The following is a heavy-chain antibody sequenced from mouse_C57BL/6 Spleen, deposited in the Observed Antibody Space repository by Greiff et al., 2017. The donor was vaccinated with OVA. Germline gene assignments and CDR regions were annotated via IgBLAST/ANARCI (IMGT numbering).Heavy chain of an antibody. CDR1: GFSLTSYG. D-gene: IGHD2-3*01. J-gene: IGHJ4*01. V-gene: IGHV2-2*01. CDR2: IWSGGST. Sequence: QVQLQQSGPGLVQPSQSLSITCTVSGFSLTSYGVHWVRQSPGKGLEWLGVIWSGGSTDYNAAFISRLSISKDNSKSQVFFKMNSLQADDTAIYYCARGWGGYYEGNYYAMDYWGQGTSVTVSS. CDR3: ARGWGGYYEGNYYAMDY.